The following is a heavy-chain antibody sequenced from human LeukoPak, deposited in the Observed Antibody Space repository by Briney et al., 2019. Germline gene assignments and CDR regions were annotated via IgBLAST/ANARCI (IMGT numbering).Heavy chain of an antibody. Sequence: ASVKVSCKASGYTFTSYAMNWVRQAPGQGLEWMGWINTNTGNPTYAQGFTGRFVFSLGTSVSTAYLQISSLKAEDTAVYYCARDSYDSSGYYYEALRYWGQGTLVTVSS. J-gene: IGHJ4*02. CDR3: ARDSYDSSGYYYEALRY. V-gene: IGHV7-4-1*02. CDR2: INTNTGNP. D-gene: IGHD3-22*01. CDR1: GYTFTSYA.